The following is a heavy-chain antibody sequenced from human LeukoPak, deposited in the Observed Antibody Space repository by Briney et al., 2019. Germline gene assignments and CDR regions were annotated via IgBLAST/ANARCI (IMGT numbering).Heavy chain of an antibody. CDR3: AKDRDSRYYDFRNWFDP. D-gene: IGHD3-3*01. CDR1: GFTFSSYA. CDR2: ISGSGGST. Sequence: PGGSLRLSCAASGFTFSSYAMSWVRQAPGKGLEWVSAISGSGGSTYYADSVKGRFTISRDNSKNTMYLQMNSLRAEDTAVYYCAKDRDSRYYDFRNWFDPWGQGTLVTVSP. V-gene: IGHV3-23*01. J-gene: IGHJ5*02.